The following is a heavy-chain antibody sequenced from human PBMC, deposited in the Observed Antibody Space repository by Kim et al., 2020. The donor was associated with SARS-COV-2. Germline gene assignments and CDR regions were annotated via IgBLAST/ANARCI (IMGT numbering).Heavy chain of an antibody. V-gene: IGHV4-34*01. CDR3: ARGRANYYDSSGLYLDY. Sequence: KSRVTISVDTSKNQFSLKLSSVTAADTAVYYCARGRANYYDSSGLYLDYWGQGTLVTVSS. D-gene: IGHD3-22*01. J-gene: IGHJ4*02.